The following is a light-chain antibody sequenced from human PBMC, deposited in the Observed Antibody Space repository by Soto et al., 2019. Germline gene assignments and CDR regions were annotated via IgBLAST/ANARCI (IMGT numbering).Light chain of an antibody. Sequence: QSVLTQPPSVSGAPGQWVTISCTGSSSNIGAGYDVPWYQQLPGTAPKLLIYGNSNRPSGVPDRFSGSKSGTSASLAITGLQAEDEADYYCQSYDSSLSVIFGGGTKLTVL. V-gene: IGLV1-40*01. CDR3: QSYDSSLSVI. J-gene: IGLJ2*01. CDR1: SSNIGAGYD. CDR2: GNS.